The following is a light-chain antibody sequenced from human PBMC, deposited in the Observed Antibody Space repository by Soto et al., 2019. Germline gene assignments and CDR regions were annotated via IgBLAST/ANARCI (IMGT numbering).Light chain of an antibody. V-gene: IGKV3-15*01. J-gene: IGKJ2*01. Sequence: ETVMTQSPATLSVSPGERITLSCRASQSVGINLAWYQQKPGQAPRLLIYAASSRATSIPARFIGDGSGTEFTLTISSLQSEDFAVYYCQQYNDRPPGGAFGQGTKLEIK. CDR2: AAS. CDR1: QSVGIN. CDR3: QQYNDRPPGGA.